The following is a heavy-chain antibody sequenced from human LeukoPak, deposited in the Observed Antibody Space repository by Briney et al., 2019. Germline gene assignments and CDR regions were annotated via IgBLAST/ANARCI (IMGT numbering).Heavy chain of an antibody. D-gene: IGHD3-22*01. J-gene: IGHJ4*01. V-gene: IGHV3-21*05. CDR1: GFTFSSYS. Sequence: NPGGSLRLSCAASGFTFSSYSMNWVRQAPGKGLEWISYISSGGSDKYYADSVKGRFTTSRDNTKKAVYLQMNSLRVDDTATYYCARDSPGVYSSGDYWGQGTLVIVSS. CDR2: ISSGGSDK. CDR3: ARDSPGVYSSGDY.